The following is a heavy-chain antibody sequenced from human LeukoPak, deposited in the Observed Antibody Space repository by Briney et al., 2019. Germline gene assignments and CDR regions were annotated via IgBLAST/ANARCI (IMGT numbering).Heavy chain of an antibody. CDR2: ISSSGSTI. Sequence: GGSLRLSCAASGFTFSSYEMNWVRQAPGKGLEWVSYISSSGSTIYYADSVKGRFTISRDNAKNSLYLQMNSLRAEDTAVYYCASSTSTRLQPDYWGQGTLVTVSS. V-gene: IGHV3-48*03. J-gene: IGHJ4*02. D-gene: IGHD4-11*01. CDR3: ASSTSTRLQPDY. CDR1: GFTFSSYE.